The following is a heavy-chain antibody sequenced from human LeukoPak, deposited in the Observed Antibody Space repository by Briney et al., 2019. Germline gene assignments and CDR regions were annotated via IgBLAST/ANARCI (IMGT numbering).Heavy chain of an antibody. CDR1: GYTFTSYY. D-gene: IGHD3-22*01. Sequence: ASVKVSCKASGYTFTSYYMHWVRQAPGQGLEWMGWINPNSGGTNYAQKFQGRVTMTRDTSISTAYMELSRLRSDDTAVYYCASSPTMIVVANPWGQGTLVTVSS. CDR2: INPNSGGT. CDR3: ASSPTMIVVANP. J-gene: IGHJ5*02. V-gene: IGHV1-2*02.